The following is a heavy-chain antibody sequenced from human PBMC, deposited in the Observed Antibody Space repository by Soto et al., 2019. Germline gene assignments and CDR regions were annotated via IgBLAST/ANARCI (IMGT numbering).Heavy chain of an antibody. J-gene: IGHJ4*02. Sequence: QVQLQESGPGLVKPSETLSLTCSVSGGSISSYYWSWIRQPPGKGLEYIGYIYYSGSTNYNPSLKRRVPISVDTSKNQFSLKLNSVTAADTAVYFCARVRANWNYILDYWGQGTLVTVSS. CDR1: GGSISSYY. CDR2: IYYSGST. D-gene: IGHD1-7*01. CDR3: ARVRANWNYILDY. V-gene: IGHV4-59*01.